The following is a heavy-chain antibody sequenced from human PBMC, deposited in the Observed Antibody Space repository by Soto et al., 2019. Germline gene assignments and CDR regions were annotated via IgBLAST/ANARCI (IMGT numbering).Heavy chain of an antibody. Sequence: QITLRESGPTLVKPTQTLTLTCSFSGFSLRTGGVGVGWIRQTPGKAMEWLAVIYWNDDKHYSPSLRSRLSISKDTSKNQVVLTLTKMDPVDTATYYCAHRGYAFWSDSESWFDPWGPGTLVTVSS. CDR1: GFSLRTGGVG. CDR2: IYWNDDK. V-gene: IGHV2-5*01. D-gene: IGHD3-3*01. J-gene: IGHJ5*02. CDR3: AHRGYAFWSDSESWFDP.